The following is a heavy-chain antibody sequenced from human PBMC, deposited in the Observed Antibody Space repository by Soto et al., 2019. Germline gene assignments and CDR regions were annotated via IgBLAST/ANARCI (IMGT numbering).Heavy chain of an antibody. CDR1: GFTFGDYA. V-gene: IGHV3-49*03. CDR3: TRDLAGYSSGWCKY. D-gene: IGHD6-19*01. Sequence: PGWSLRLSCTASGFTFGDYAMSWFRQAPGKGLEWVGFIRSKAYGGTTEYAASVKGRFTISRDDSKSIAYLQMNSLKTEDTAVYYCTRDLAGYSSGWCKYWGQGSLVTVSS. J-gene: IGHJ4*02. CDR2: IRSKAYGGTT.